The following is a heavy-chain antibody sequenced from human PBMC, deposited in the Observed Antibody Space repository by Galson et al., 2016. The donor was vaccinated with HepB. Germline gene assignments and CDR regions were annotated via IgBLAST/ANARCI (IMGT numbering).Heavy chain of an antibody. Sequence: SLRLSCAASGFTFSSYAMSWVRQAPGKGLELVSSISGSGRSTYYADSVKGRYAISRDNSKNTLYLQINSLRAEDTAVYYCARDPMATRYYYYGMDIWGQGTTVTVSS. V-gene: IGHV3-23*01. CDR2: ISGSGRST. D-gene: IGHD5-24*01. CDR3: ARDPMATRYYYYGMDI. CDR1: GFTFSSYA. J-gene: IGHJ6*02.